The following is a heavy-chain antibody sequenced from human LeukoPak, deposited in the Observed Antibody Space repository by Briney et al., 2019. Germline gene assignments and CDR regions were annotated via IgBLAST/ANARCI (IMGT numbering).Heavy chain of an antibody. D-gene: IGHD3-10*01. CDR2: IYSIGST. V-gene: IGHV4-39*07. Sequence: PSETLSLTCRVSGVSISSGSNYWGWIRQPPGKTLEWIGSIYSIGSTYYNSSLKRRVIILIDTAKHHFSLNLSSVTAADTAVYYCARSDGYGLVGIWGQGTMVTVSS. CDR1: GVSISSGSNY. CDR3: ARSDGYGLVGI. J-gene: IGHJ3*02.